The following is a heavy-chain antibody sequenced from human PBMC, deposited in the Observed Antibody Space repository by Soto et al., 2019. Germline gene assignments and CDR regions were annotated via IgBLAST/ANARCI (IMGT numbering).Heavy chain of an antibody. J-gene: IGHJ4*02. CDR2: IRSKAYGGTT. CDR3: TAGNVYPYLDFDY. D-gene: IGHD3-16*01. CDR1: GFTFNDYT. Sequence: GGSLRLSCTASGFTFNDYTLSWVRQAPGKGLEWVGFIRSKAYGGTTEYAASVKGRFTISRDDSKRIAYLQMNSLKTDNTAVYYCTAGNVYPYLDFDYWGQGNLFTVSS. V-gene: IGHV3-49*04.